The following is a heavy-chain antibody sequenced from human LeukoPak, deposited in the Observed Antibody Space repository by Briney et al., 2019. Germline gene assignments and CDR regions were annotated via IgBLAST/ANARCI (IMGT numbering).Heavy chain of an antibody. J-gene: IGHJ4*02. CDR2: ISSSSSYI. D-gene: IGHD3-9*01. CDR3: ARAYYDILTGYYY. CDR1: GFTFSSYS. Sequence: PGGSLRLSCAASGFTFSSYSMNWVRQAPGKGLEWVSSISSSSSYIYYADSVKGRFTISRDNAKNSLYLQMNSLRAEDTAVYYCARAYYDILTGYYYWGQGTLVTVSS. V-gene: IGHV3-21*01.